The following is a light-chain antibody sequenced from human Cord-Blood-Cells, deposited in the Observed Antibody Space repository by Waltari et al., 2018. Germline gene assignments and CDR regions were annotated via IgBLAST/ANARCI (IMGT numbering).Light chain of an antibody. CDR1: PSVSSSY. J-gene: IGKJ1*01. Sequence: EIVLTQSPGTLSLSPGERATLSCRASPSVSSSYLACYQQKPGTAPRPLICGASSRATGIPDMFIDSGSGTDLPLTIIRLGPDDFAVYYCPQYGSSLSWTFGQGTKVGIK. CDR2: GAS. V-gene: IGKV3-20*01. CDR3: PQYGSSLSWT.